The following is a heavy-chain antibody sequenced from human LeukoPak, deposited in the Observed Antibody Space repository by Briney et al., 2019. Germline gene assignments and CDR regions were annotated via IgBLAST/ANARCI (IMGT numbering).Heavy chain of an antibody. J-gene: IGHJ5*02. CDR1: GGSISGYY. V-gene: IGHV4-4*07. Sequence: PSETLSLTCTVAGGSISGYYWSWTRQPAGKGLEWIGRMSTSGNSNYIPSLVSRVTMSVGTSKNQFSLNLSSVAAADTAVYYCARESGSMRWFDPWGQGTLVTVSS. CDR2: MSTSGNS. D-gene: IGHD6-25*01. CDR3: ARESGSMRWFDP.